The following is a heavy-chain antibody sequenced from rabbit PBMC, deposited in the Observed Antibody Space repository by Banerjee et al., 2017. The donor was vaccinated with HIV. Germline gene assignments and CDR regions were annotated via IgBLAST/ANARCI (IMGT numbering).Heavy chain of an antibody. D-gene: IGHD8-1*01. CDR3: ARDWAGSSYYYFDL. V-gene: IGHV1S45*01. CDR1: GIDFSSYG. CDR2: IYAGSSGST. J-gene: IGHJ4*01. Sequence: QEQLVESGGGLVTLGGSLKLSCKASGIDFSSYGISWVRQAPGKGLEWIAYIYAGSSGSTHYASWAKGRFTISKTSSTTVTLQMTSLTAADTATYFCARDWAGSSYYYFDLWGQGTLVTVS.